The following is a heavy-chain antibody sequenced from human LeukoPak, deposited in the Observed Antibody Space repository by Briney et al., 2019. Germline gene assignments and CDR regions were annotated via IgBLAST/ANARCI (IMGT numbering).Heavy chain of an antibody. D-gene: IGHD1-26*01. J-gene: IGHJ3*02. CDR1: GLTFSSYA. V-gene: IGHV3-30*01. CDR2: ISYDGSNK. Sequence: GGSLRLSCAASGLTFSSYAMHCVRQAPGKGLEWVAVISYDGSNKYYADSVKGRFTISGDKSKNTLYLQMNSLRPEDTAFYYCARGPGPIAGAKNPFDIWGQGTMVTVSS. CDR3: ARGPGPIAGAKNPFDI.